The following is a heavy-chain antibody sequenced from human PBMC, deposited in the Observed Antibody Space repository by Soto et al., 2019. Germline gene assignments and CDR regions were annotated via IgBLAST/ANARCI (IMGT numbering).Heavy chain of an antibody. CDR2: INHSGST. V-gene: IGHV4-34*01. D-gene: IGHD3-10*01. CDR1: GGSFSVYY. J-gene: IGHJ4*02. CDR3: AREVRYYYGSGSYFDY. Sequence: KASETLSLTCAVYGGSFSVYYWSWIRQPPGKGLEWIGEINHSGSTNYNPSLKSRVTISVDTSKNQFSLKLSSVTAADTAVYYCAREVRYYYGSGSYFDYWGQGTLVTVSS.